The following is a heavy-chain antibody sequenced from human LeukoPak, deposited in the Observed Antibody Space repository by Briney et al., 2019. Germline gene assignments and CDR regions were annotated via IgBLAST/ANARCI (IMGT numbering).Heavy chain of an antibody. V-gene: IGHV3-23*01. D-gene: IGHD3-9*01. CDR2: ITGGGDTT. CDR3: AKAANYDILTGYYLDY. CDR1: GFTFSSYS. Sequence: AGSLTLSCAASGFTFSSYSMTWVRQAPGKGLEWVAAITGGGDTTYYADSVKGRFTISRDNSKNTLYLQMNDLRAEDTAIYYCAKAANYDILTGYYLDYWGQGTLVTVSS. J-gene: IGHJ4*02.